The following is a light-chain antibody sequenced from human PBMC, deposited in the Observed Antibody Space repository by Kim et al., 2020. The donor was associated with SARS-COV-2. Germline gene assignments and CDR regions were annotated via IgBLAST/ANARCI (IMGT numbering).Light chain of an antibody. Sequence: QSALTQPASVSGSPGQSITISCTGTSSDVGSYKLVSWYQKHPGKAPKLMIYEGNKRPSGVSNRFSGSKSDNTASLTISGLQAEDEADYYCCSSAGTSTFAFGGGTQLTVL. CDR1: SSDVGSYKL. CDR2: EGN. J-gene: IGLJ2*01. V-gene: IGLV2-23*03. CDR3: CSSAGTSTFA.